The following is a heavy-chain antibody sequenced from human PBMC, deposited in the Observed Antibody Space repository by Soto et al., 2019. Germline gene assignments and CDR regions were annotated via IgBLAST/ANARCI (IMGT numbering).Heavy chain of an antibody. J-gene: IGHJ5*02. D-gene: IGHD4-17*01. Sequence: QVQLVQSGAEVKKPGASVKVSCKVSGYTHNELAIHWVRQAPGKGLEWLGGFDPDEAETIYAQHFQGRVTMTEDTSTDTVYMELSSLRSEDTALYFCTTYHGDYNFDHWGQGTLVTVSS. CDR3: TTYHGDYNFDH. CDR1: GYTHNELA. CDR2: FDPDEAET. V-gene: IGHV1-24*01.